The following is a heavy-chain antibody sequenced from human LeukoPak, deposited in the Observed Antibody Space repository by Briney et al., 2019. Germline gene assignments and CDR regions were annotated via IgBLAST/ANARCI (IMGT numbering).Heavy chain of an antibody. CDR3: ERSPLLTSHIAAAATGPIDY. Sequence: GASVKVSCKASGYTFTCYYMHWVRQAPGQGLELMGWINPNSGGTNYAQKFQGWVTMTRDTSISTAYMELSRLRSDDTAVYYCERSPLLTSHIAAAATGPIDYWGQGTLVAVSS. CDR2: INPNSGGT. CDR1: GYTFTCYY. V-gene: IGHV1-2*04. J-gene: IGHJ4*02. D-gene: IGHD6-13*01.